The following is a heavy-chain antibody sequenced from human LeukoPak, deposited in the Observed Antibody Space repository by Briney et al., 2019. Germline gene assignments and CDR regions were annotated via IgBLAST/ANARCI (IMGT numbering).Heavy chain of an antibody. CDR1: GGTFSSYA. CDR2: VIPIFGTA. CDR3: ARVFYDILLKSSRYYFDY. D-gene: IGHD3-9*01. V-gene: IGHV1-69*13. J-gene: IGHJ4*02. Sequence: SVKVSCKASGGTFSSYAISWVRQAPGQGLEWMGGVIPIFGTANYAQKFQGRVTITADESTSTAYMELSSLRSEDTAVYYCARVFYDILLKSSRYYFDYWGQGTLVTVSS.